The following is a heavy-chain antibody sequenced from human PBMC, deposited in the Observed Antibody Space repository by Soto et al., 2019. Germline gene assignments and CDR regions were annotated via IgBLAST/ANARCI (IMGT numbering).Heavy chain of an antibody. CDR1: GYSFASYY. CDR3: AKWGLTTRPGQSPAFGGGMDV. CDR2: IHPGDSDT. J-gene: IGHJ6*02. D-gene: IGHD3-16*01. Sequence: PGESLKISCNDFGYSFASYYISWVRQMPWKGLEWMGIIHPGDSDTRHSPSFQGQVTISADKSINTAYLQWSSLKASDTAMYYCAKWGLTTRPGQSPAFGGGMDVWGQGTTVTVSS. V-gene: IGHV5-51*01.